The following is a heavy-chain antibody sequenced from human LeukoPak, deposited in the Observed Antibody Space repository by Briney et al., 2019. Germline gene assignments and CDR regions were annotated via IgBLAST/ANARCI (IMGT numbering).Heavy chain of an antibody. J-gene: IGHJ4*02. Sequence: GGSLRLSCAASGFTFSSYGMHWVRQAPGKGLEWVAVIWYDGSNKYYADSVKGRFTISRDNSKNTLYLQMNSLRAEDTAVYYCAKRSTGTMVRGVIYDYWGQGTLVTVSS. D-gene: IGHD3-10*01. V-gene: IGHV3-33*06. CDR1: GFTFSSYG. CDR3: AKRSTGTMVRGVIYDY. CDR2: IWYDGSNK.